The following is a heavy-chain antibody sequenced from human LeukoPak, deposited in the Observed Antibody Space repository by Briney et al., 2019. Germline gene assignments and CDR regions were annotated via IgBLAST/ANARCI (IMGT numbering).Heavy chain of an antibody. CDR2: INGDGAIT. Sequence: GGSRRLSCVASGFTFSSSWMHWVRQAPGKGQVWVSRINGDGAITSYADSVKDRFTVSKDNARNSLHLQMNNLAVEETATYFCARGQPDSGGHYYSWYFDYWGQGSPVNVSS. D-gene: IGHD3-22*01. CDR3: ARGQPDSGGHYYSWYFDY. V-gene: IGHV3-74*01. CDR1: GFTFSSSW. J-gene: IGHJ4*02.